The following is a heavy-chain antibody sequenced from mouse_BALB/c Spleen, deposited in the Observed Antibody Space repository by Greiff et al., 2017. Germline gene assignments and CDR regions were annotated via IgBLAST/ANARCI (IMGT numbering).Heavy chain of an antibody. V-gene: IGHV5-6-2*01. CDR3: ARHDYEGFAY. D-gene: IGHD2-4*01. J-gene: IGHJ3*01. CDR1: GFTFSSYY. Sequence: DVMLVESGGGLVKLGGSLKLSCAASGFTFSSYYMSWVRQTPEKRLELVAAINSNGGSTYYPDTVKGRFTISSDNDKNTLYLQMSSLKSEDTALYYCARHDYEGFAYWGQGTLVTVSA. CDR2: INSNGGST.